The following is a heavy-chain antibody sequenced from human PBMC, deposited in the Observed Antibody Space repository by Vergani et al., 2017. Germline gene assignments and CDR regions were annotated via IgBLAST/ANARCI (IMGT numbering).Heavy chain of an antibody. V-gene: IGHV4-30-4*08. D-gene: IGHD4-17*01. CDR2: IYYSGST. CDR1: GGSISSYY. J-gene: IGHJ4*02. CDR3: AREGQYTVPFDY. Sequence: QVQLQESGPGLVKPSETLSLTCTVSGGSISSYYWSWIRQPPGKGLEWIGYIYYSGSTYYNPSLKSRVTISVDTSKNQFSLKLSSVTAADTAVYYCAREGQYTVPFDYWGQGTLVTVSS.